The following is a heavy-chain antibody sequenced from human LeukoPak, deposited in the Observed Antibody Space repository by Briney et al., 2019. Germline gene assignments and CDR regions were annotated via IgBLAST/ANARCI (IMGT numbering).Heavy chain of an antibody. CDR1: INSAYY. CDR2: ISRDGNT. V-gene: IGHV4-38-2*02. D-gene: IGHD6-13*01. J-gene: IGHJ4*02. CDR3: ARHVSPEYSSSWYRGSGWGGGYYFDY. Sequence: SETLSLTCTVSINSAYYWGWIRQPPGKGLEWVGSISRDGNTYYNPSLKSRVTISVDTSKNQFSLKLSSVTAADTAVYYCARHVSPEYSSSWYRGSGWGGGYYFDYWGQGTLVTVSS.